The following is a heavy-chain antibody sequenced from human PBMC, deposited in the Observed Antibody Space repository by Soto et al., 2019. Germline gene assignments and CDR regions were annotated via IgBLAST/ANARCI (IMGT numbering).Heavy chain of an antibody. J-gene: IGHJ1*01. CDR3: ATPSPLCAGDAGGCEFQH. D-gene: IGHD2-21*02. V-gene: IGHV1-3*01. Sequence: QVQLVQSGAEVKKPGASVKASCKASGYTFTTSPIHWVRQAPGQRLEWMGWINAANGNAKYSQKFQGRVTITRDTPAITASMELSGLRSEDTAVYYCATPSPLCAGDAGGCEFQHWGQGTLVTVSS. CDR2: INAANGNA. CDR1: GYTFTTSP.